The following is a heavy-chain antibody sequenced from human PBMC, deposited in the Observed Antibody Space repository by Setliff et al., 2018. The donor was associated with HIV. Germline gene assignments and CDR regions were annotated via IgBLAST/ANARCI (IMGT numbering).Heavy chain of an antibody. CDR3: TTIQKLTTPVDY. CDR2: IKSKTDGGTT. Sequence: PGGSLRLSCAASGFTFSNAWMNWVRQAPGKGLEWVGRIKSKTDGGTTDYAAPVKGRFTISRDDSKNTLYLQMNSLKTEDTAIYYCTTIQKLTTPVDYWGQGTLVTVSS. CDR1: GFTFSNAW. D-gene: IGHD4-17*01. V-gene: IGHV3-15*07. J-gene: IGHJ4*02.